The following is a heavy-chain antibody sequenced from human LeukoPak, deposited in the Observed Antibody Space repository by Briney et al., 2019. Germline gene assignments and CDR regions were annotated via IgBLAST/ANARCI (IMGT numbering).Heavy chain of an antibody. CDR2: IIPIFGIA. Sequence: SVKVSCKASGGTSTSYAISWVRQAPGQGLEWMGRIIPIFGIANYAQKFQGRVTITADKSTSTAYMELSSLRSEDTAVYYCAREEDLWAAAGTIDYWGQGTLVTVSS. D-gene: IGHD6-13*01. CDR1: GGTSTSYA. CDR3: AREEDLWAAAGTIDY. V-gene: IGHV1-69*04. J-gene: IGHJ4*02.